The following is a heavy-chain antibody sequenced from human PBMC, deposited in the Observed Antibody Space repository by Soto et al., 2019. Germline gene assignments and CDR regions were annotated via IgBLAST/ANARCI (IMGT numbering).Heavy chain of an antibody. CDR3: ARDRRCSSTSCPGGWFDP. CDR1: GGTFSSYA. Sequence: QVQLVQSGAEVKKPGSSVKVSCKASGGTFSSYAISWVRXAXGXGLEWMXGIIPIFGTANYAQKFQGRVTITADESTSTAYMELSSLRSEDTAVYYCARDRRCSSTSCPGGWFDPWGQGTLVTVSS. D-gene: IGHD2-2*01. V-gene: IGHV1-69*01. CDR2: IIPIFGTA. J-gene: IGHJ5*02.